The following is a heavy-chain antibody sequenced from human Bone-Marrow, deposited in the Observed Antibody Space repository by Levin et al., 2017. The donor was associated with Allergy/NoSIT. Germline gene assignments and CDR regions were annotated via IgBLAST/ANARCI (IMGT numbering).Heavy chain of an antibody. CDR2: IYYSGST. J-gene: IGHJ3*02. V-gene: IGHV4-59*01. Sequence: SETLSLTCTVSGGSISSYYWSWIRQPPGKGLEWIGYIYYSGSTNYNPSLKSRVTISVDTSKNQFSLKLSSVTAADTAVYYCARGGGGVGATRVLSAGDAFDIWGQGTMVTVSS. D-gene: IGHD1-26*01. CDR3: ARGGGGVGATRVLSAGDAFDI. CDR1: GGSISSYY.